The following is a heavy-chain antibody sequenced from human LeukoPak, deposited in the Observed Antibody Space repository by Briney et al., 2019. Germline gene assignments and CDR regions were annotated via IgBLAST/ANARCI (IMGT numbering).Heavy chain of an antibody. CDR3: VRNLAVAGTCFDS. D-gene: IGHD6-19*01. CDR2: IKQDGSDR. V-gene: IGHV3-7*03. J-gene: IGHJ4*02. CDR1: GFTFRNYW. Sequence: PGRSLRLSCAASGFTFRNYWMSWVRQAPGTGLEWVANIKQDGSDRNYVTSVRGRFTISRDNAESSLYLQMNGLRVEDTAVYYCVRNLAVAGTCFDSWGQGTLVTVSS.